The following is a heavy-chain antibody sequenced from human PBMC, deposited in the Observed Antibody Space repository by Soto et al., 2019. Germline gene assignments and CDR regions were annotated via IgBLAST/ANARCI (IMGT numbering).Heavy chain of an antibody. D-gene: IGHD2-15*01. CDR1: GFTFSSYA. J-gene: IGHJ4*02. CDR3: AKGPQAGSYEIGPFDY. V-gene: IGHV3-23*01. CDR2: ISGSGGST. Sequence: GGSLRLSCAASGFTFSSYAMSWVRQAPGKGLEWVSAISGSGGSTYYADSVKGRFTISRDNSKNTLYLQMNSLRAEDTAVYYCAKGPQAGSYEIGPFDYWGQGTLVTVSS.